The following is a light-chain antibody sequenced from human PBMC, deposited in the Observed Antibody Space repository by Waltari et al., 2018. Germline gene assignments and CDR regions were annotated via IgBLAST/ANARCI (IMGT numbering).Light chain of an antibody. Sequence: EIVLTQSPGTLSLSPGERATLSCRASQSVSSSYLAWYQQKPGQAPRHLIYGASSRATGIPDRFSGSGSGTDFTLTISRLEPEDFAVYYCQQYGSSLSITFGQGTRLEIK. CDR2: GAS. J-gene: IGKJ5*01. CDR3: QQYGSSLSIT. CDR1: QSVSSSY. V-gene: IGKV3-20*01.